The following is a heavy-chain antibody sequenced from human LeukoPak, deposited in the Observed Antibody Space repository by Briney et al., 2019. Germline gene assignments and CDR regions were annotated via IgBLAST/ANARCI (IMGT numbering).Heavy chain of an antibody. D-gene: IGHD3-22*01. J-gene: IGHJ4*02. CDR3: ARASQGKWLFEY. Sequence: XWVRXAPXXXXEXMGIINPSGGSTSYAQKFQGRVTMTRDTSTSTVYMELSSLRSEDTAVYYCARASQGKWLFEYWGQGTLVTVSS. CDR2: INPSGGST. V-gene: IGHV1-46*01.